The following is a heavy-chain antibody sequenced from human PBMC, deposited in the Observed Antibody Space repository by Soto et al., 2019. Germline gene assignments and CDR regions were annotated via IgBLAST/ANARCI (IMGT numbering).Heavy chain of an antibody. CDR1: WDSVSRNSAA. D-gene: IGHD1-26*01. CDR3: ARDASGRYTIDY. J-gene: IGHJ4*02. CDR2: TYYRSKWYN. Sequence: SQTLSLTCAISWDSVSRNSAACNWIRQSPSRGLEWLGRTYYRSKWYNDYAVSVKGRITVNPDTSRNQFSLQLKSVTPEDTAVYYCARDASGRYTIDYWGQGTLVTVSS. V-gene: IGHV6-1*01.